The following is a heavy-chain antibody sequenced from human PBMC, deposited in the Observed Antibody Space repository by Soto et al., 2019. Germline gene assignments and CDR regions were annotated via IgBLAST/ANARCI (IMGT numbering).Heavy chain of an antibody. CDR2: ISGSGGST. CDR1: GFTFSSYA. CDR3: AKLPPPAAPPDYYYYGMDV. D-gene: IGHD2-2*01. Sequence: GGSLRLSCAASGFTFSSYALSWVRQAPGKGLEWVSTISGSGGSTYYADSVKGRFTISRGNSKNTLYLQMNSLRAEDTAVYYCAKLPPPAAPPDYYYYGMDVWGQGTTVTVSS. J-gene: IGHJ6*02. V-gene: IGHV3-23*01.